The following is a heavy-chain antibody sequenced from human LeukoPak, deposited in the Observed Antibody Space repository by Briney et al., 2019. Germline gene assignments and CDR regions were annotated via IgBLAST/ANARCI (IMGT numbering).Heavy chain of an antibody. CDR1: GFTFSSYS. CDR3: ARDRAHTDIVGARLYY. V-gene: IGHV3-21*01. J-gene: IGHJ4*02. Sequence: QPGGSLRLSCAASGFTFSSYSMNWVRQAPGKGLEWVSSISSSSSYIYYADSVKGRFTISRDNAKNSLYLQMNSLRAEDTAVYYCARDRAHTDIVGARLYYWGQGTLVTVSS. CDR2: ISSSSSYI. D-gene: IGHD1-26*01.